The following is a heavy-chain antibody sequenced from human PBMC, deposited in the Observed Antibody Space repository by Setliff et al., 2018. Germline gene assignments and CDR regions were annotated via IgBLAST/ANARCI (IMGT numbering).Heavy chain of an antibody. V-gene: IGHV3-7*01. J-gene: IGHJ4*02. CDR2: IKHDGSEK. CDR3: ARGHTIGALLRHFDC. D-gene: IGHD1-1*01. Sequence: GGSLRLSCAASGFTFSSYWMSWVRQAPGKGLERVANIKHDGSEKNYVDSVKGRFTISRDNAENSLYLQMNSLRAEDTAMYYCARGHTIGALLRHFDCWGQGTLVTVSS. CDR1: GFTFSSYW.